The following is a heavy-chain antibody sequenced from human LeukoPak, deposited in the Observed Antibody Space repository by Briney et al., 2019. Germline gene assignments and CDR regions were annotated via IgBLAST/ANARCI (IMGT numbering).Heavy chain of an antibody. J-gene: IGHJ3*02. CDR2: INPNSGGT. D-gene: IGHD6-19*01. Sequence: GASVKVSCKASGYTFRDYFMFWVRQAPGQGLEWMGRINPNSGGTKYAQKFQGRVTMTRDTSISTAYTELSGLRSDDAAVFYCARGFSSGRFGFDIWGPGTVVAVSS. CDR3: ARGFSSGRFGFDI. CDR1: GYTFRDYF. V-gene: IGHV1-2*06.